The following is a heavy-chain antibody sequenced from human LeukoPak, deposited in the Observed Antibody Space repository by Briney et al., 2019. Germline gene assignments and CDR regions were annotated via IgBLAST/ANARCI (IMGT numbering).Heavy chain of an antibody. J-gene: IGHJ5*02. CDR2: IWYDGSNK. D-gene: IGHD2-2*01. V-gene: IGHV3-30*02. CDR3: ATLLVVPAARGANWFDP. Sequence: PGGSLRLSCAASGFTFSSYGMHWVRQAPGKGLEWVAVIWYDGSNKYYADSVKGRFTISRDNSKNTLYLQMNSLRAEDTAVYYCATLLVVPAARGANWFDPWGQGTLVTVSS. CDR1: GFTFSSYG.